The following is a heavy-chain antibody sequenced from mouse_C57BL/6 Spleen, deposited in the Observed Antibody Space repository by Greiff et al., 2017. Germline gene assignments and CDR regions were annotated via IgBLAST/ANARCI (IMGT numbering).Heavy chain of an antibody. CDR2: ISYDGSN. J-gene: IGHJ1*03. CDR3: ARVPFMRYFDV. CDR1: GYSITSGYY. Sequence: ESGPGLVKPSQSLSLTCSVTGYSITSGYYWNWIRQFPGNKLEWMGYISYDGSNNYNPSLKNRISITRDTSKNQFFLKLNSVTTEDTATYYCARVPFMRYFDVWGTGTTVTVSS. V-gene: IGHV3-6*01. D-gene: IGHD1-1*01.